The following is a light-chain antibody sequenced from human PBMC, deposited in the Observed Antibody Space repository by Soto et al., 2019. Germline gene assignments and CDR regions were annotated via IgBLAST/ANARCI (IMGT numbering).Light chain of an antibody. CDR1: QSINNY. J-gene: IGKJ1*01. CDR2: GAS. CDR3: QQYGSSPRT. V-gene: IGKV3-20*01. Sequence: EIVLTQSPGTLSLSPGERATLSCRASQSINNYLAWYQQKPGQAPRLLIYGASSRATGIPDRFSGSGSGTGFTLTISRLEPEDFAVYYCQQYGSSPRTFGQGTKVDIK.